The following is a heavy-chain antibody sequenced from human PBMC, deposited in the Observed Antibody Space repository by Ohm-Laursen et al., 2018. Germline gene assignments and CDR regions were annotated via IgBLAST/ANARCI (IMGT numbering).Heavy chain of an antibody. J-gene: IGHJ5*02. V-gene: IGHV3-7*01. CDR1: GFTFNTFW. CDR2: INQDGSEK. D-gene: IGHD2-2*01. CDR3: ARDYCSSTSCYDL. Sequence: GSLRLSCAASGFTFNTFWMSWVRQAPGKGLEWVANINQDGSEKYYVDSVKGRFTISRDNAKNSLYLQMNSLRAEDTAVYYCARDYCSSTSCYDLWGQGTLVTVSS.